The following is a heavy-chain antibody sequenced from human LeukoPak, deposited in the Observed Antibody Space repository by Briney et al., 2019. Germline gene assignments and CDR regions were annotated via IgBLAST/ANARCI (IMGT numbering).Heavy chain of an antibody. D-gene: IGHD6-19*01. CDR2: LVYDERI. CDR3: ARDLSAAFDS. Sequence: PGGSLRLSCAASGFPFSSYGMHWVRQAPGKGLEWAARLVYDERIDYANSVKGRFSISRDNSKSTLFLDMSDLRVEDTAVYYCARDLSAAFDSWGQGVLVTVSS. V-gene: IGHV3-33*01. J-gene: IGHJ4*02. CDR1: GFPFSSYG.